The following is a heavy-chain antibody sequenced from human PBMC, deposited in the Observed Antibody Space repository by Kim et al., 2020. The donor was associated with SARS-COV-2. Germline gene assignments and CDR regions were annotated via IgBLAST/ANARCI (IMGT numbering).Heavy chain of an antibody. CDR3: ARGMFRRGFAV. CDR2: ISSDGRIT. J-gene: IGHJ6*02. Sequence: GGSLRLSCAAAGFSSSSYWINWVRQPPGKGLEWVSRISSDGRITHYADSVKGRFTMSRDSAAPPVFLPMHSLVAAAPAVYYCARGMFRRGFAVWGPGTTVSV. CDR1: GFSSSSYW. D-gene: IGHD3-10*02. V-gene: IGHV3-74*01.